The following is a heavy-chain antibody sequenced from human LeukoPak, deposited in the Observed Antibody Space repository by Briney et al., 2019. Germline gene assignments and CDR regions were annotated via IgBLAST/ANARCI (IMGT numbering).Heavy chain of an antibody. V-gene: IGHV3-7*01. CDR3: ARILFGYSRSWWIMDV. Sequence: GGSLRLSCAASGFTFSSYWMTWVRQAPGTGLELVANIKEDGSEKYYVDSVKGRFTISRDNAKNSLYLQMNSLRAEDTAVYYCARILFGYSRSWWIMDVWGKGTTVTVSS. CDR1: GFTFSSYW. D-gene: IGHD6-13*01. CDR2: IKEDGSEK. J-gene: IGHJ6*03.